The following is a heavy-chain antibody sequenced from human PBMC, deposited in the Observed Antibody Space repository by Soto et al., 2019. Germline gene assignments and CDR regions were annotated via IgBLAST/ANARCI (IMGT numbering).Heavy chain of an antibody. CDR1: GFTFSSYS. CDR3: ARGKNYYDSVGYRFGY. J-gene: IGHJ4*02. Sequence: EVQLVESGGGLVKPGGSLRLSCAASGFTFSSYSMNWVRQAPGKGLEWVSSISSSSSYIYYADSVKGRFTISRDNAKKSLYLQMHNLRAEDRVVYYCARGKNYYDSVGYRFGYGDQETRVTVSS. D-gene: IGHD3-22*01. CDR2: ISSSSSYI. V-gene: IGHV3-21*01.